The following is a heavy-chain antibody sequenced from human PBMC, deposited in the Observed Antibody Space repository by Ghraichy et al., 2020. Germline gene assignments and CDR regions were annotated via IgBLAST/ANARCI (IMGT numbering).Heavy chain of an antibody. J-gene: IGHJ6*02. D-gene: IGHD1-26*01. Sequence: GDSLNISCAASGFTVSGNYMSWVRQAPGKGLEWVSVIFSNGDTFYADSVQGRFTISRDNSKNTLHLQINSLRAEDTAVYYCAGESVNLESGRLNGMDVWGQGTTVTVSS. CDR1: GFTVSGNY. CDR2: IFSNGDT. V-gene: IGHV3-53*01. CDR3: AGESVNLESGRLNGMDV.